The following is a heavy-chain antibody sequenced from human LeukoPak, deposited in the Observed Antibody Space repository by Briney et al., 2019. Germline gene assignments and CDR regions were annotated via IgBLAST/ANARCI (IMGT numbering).Heavy chain of an antibody. CDR1: GYTFTSYG. J-gene: IGHJ4*02. Sequence: GASVKVSCKASGYTFTSYGISWVRQAPGQGLEWMGWISAYNGNTNYAQKLQGRVTMTTDTSTSTAYMELRSLRSDDTAVYYCARDYGITIFGVATGPDYWGQGTLVTVSS. V-gene: IGHV1-18*01. CDR2: ISAYNGNT. D-gene: IGHD3-3*01. CDR3: ARDYGITIFGVATGPDY.